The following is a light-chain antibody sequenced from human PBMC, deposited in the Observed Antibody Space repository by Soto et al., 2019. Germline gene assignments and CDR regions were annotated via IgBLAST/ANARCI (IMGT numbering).Light chain of an antibody. V-gene: IGKV1-27*01. J-gene: IGKJ3*01. CDR1: QGISNS. CDR3: QKYNSAPLFT. CDR2: AAS. Sequence: DIQMTQSPSSLSASVGDRVTITCRASQGISNSLAWYQLKPGKVPKLLIFAASTLQSGVPSWFSGSGSGTDFTLTISSLQQEDVATYYCQKYNSAPLFTFGPGTKVDIK.